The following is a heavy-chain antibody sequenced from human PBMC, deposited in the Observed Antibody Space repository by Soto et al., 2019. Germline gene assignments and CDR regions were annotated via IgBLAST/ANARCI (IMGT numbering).Heavy chain of an antibody. D-gene: IGHD6-13*01. Sequence: GGSLRLSCAASGFTVSSNYMSWVRQAPGKGLEWVSVIYSGGSTYYADSVKGRSTISRDNSKNTLYLQMNSLRAEDTAVYYCARGRYSSSWPEKYYYYYYGMDVWGQGTTVTVSS. J-gene: IGHJ6*02. CDR1: GFTVSSNY. V-gene: IGHV3-53*01. CDR2: IYSGGST. CDR3: ARGRYSSSWPEKYYYYYYGMDV.